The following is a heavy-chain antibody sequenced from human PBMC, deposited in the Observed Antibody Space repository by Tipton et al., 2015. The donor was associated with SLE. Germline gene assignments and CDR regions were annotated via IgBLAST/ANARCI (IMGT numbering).Heavy chain of an antibody. V-gene: IGHV4-4*07. CDR1: GGHISTFY. CDR3: ARGEKYSSGWSDGQSYYFDF. CDR2: IYSSGSP. J-gene: IGHJ4*02. Sequence: TLSLTCTVSGGHISTFYWNWIRQSAGKGLEWLGRIYSSGSPKYNPSLQSRVTMSLDTSKSHFSLKLTTVTAADTAVYYCARGEKYSSGWSDGQSYYFDFWGQGTLVTVSS. D-gene: IGHD6-19*01.